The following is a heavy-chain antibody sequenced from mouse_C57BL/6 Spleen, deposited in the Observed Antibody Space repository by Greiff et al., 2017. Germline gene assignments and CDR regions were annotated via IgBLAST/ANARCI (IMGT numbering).Heavy chain of an antibody. CDR2: IYPGSGST. J-gene: IGHJ3*01. V-gene: IGHV1-55*01. D-gene: IGHD2-4*01. Sequence: LVESGAELVKPGASVKMSCKASGYTFTSYWITWVKQRPGQGLEWIGDIYPGSGSTNYNEKFKSKATLTVDTSSSTAYMQLSSLTSEDSAVYYCAREDYDYVWFAYWGQGTLVTVSA. CDR3: AREDYDYVWFAY. CDR1: GYTFTSYW.